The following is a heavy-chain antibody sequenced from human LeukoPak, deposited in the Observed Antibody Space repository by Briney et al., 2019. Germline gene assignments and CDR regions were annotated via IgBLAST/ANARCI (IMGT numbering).Heavy chain of an antibody. J-gene: IGHJ4*02. CDR3: AREVVYDSSGYYRRVGY. CDR1: GDSNTNYY. Sequence: SETLSLTCTVSGDSNTNYYVSWIRQSPGKGLEWFGYIYYSGSTNYNPSLKSRVVISVDTSKNQFSLKLSAVTAADTALYYCAREVVYDSSGYYRRVGYWGQGILVTVSS. D-gene: IGHD3-22*01. CDR2: IYYSGST. V-gene: IGHV4-59*01.